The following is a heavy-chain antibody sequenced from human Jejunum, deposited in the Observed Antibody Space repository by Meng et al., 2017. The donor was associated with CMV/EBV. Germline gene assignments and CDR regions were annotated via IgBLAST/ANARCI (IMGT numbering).Heavy chain of an antibody. D-gene: IGHD3-22*01. V-gene: IGHV3-48*03. CDR2: VDNSGTPK. CDR3: AGSSDGHYYAFKVLDV. Sequence: FSSYHMNWVRQAPGKGLEWVSFVDNSGTPKDYVDSVKGRFTISRDNAKNSLYLQMNSLRVEDTAVYYCAGSSDGHYYAFKVLDVWGQGTMVTVSS. CDR1: FSSYH. J-gene: IGHJ3*01.